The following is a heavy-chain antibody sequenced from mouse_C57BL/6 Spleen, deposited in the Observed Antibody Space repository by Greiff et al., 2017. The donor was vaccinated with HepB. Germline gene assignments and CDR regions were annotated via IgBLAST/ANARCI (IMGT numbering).Heavy chain of an antibody. D-gene: IGHD4-1*01. CDR1: GFTFSSYG. CDR3: ARELGHFDY. Sequence: DVHLVESGGDLVKPGGSLKLSCAASGFTFSSYGMSWVRQTPDKRLEWVATISSGGSYTYYPDSVKGRFTISRDNAKNTLYLQMSSLKSEDTAMYYCARELGHFDYWGQGTTLTVSS. CDR2: ISSGGSYT. J-gene: IGHJ2*01. V-gene: IGHV5-6*01.